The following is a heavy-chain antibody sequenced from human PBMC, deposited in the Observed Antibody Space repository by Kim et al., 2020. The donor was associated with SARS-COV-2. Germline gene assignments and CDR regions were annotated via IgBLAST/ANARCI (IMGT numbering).Heavy chain of an antibody. CDR2: INHSGST. J-gene: IGHJ5*02. V-gene: IGHV4-34*01. D-gene: IGHD6-13*01. CDR3: ARVIAAADTRKYNWFDP. Sequence: SETLSLTCAVYGGSFSGYYWSWIRQPPGKGLEWIGEINHSGSTNYNPSLKSRVTISVDTSKNKFSLKLSSVTAADTAAYYCARVIAAADTRKYNWFDPWG. CDR1: GGSFSGYY.